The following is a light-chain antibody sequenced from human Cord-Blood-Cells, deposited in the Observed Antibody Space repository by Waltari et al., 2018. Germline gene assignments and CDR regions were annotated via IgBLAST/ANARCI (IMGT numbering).Light chain of an antibody. CDR2: DVS. V-gene: IGLV2-11*01. CDR1: SSDFGGYNY. Sequence: QSALPHPRSVSGAPGQPVTIPCTGTSSDFGGYNYVSWYQQHPGKAPKLMIYDVSQRPSGVPDRFSGSKSGNTASLTISGLQAEDEADYYCCSYAGSYTYVFGTGTKVTVL. CDR3: CSYAGSYTYV. J-gene: IGLJ1*01.